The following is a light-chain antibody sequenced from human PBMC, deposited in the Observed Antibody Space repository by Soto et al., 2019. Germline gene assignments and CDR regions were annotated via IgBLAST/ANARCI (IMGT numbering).Light chain of an antibody. V-gene: IGKV1-39*01. Sequence: IQITQSPSSLSASVGERVIITCRASQGIRNDLGWYQQKPGKAPKLLIYAASSLQSGVPSRFSGSGSGTDFTLTISSLQPEDFATYYRQQSDSTPITFGQGTRLEIK. J-gene: IGKJ5*01. CDR2: AAS. CDR1: QGIRND. CDR3: QQSDSTPIT.